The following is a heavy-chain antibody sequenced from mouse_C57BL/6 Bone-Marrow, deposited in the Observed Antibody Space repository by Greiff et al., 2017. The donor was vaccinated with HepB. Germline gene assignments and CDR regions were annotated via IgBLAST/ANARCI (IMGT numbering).Heavy chain of an antibody. D-gene: IGHD2-1*01. CDR1: GYTFTDYY. CDR3: ARGGGNYDLAWFAY. V-gene: IGHV1-76*01. J-gene: IGHJ3*01. CDR2: IYPGSGNT. Sequence: VQLQQSGAELVRPGASVKLSCKASGYTFTDYYINWVKQRPGQGLEWIARIYPGSGNTYYNEKFKGKATLTAEKSSSTAYMQLSSLTSEDSAVYFCARGGGNYDLAWFAYWGQGTLVTVSA.